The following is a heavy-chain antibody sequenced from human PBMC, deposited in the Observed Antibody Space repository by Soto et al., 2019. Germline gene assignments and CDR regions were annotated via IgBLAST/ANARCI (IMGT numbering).Heavy chain of an antibody. CDR2: ISGSGGST. D-gene: IGHD1-1*01. J-gene: IGHJ4*02. CDR1: AFTFSNYA. V-gene: IGHV3-23*01. Sequence: EVQLLESGGDLVQPGGSLRLSCAASAFTFSNYAMSWVRQAPGKGLEWVSTISGSGGSTYFANSVKGRFNISRDNSKNIPDPQKKNQKAEGTGKNLLAKGKKSTSGPPDRPFDYWGPGTLVTVSS. CDR3: AKGKKSTSGPPDRPFDY.